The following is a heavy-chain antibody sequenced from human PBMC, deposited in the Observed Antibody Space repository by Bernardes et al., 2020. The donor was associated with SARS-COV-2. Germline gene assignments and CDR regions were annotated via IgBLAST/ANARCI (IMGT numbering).Heavy chain of an antibody. D-gene: IGHD4-17*01. CDR1: GGTFSSYA. CDR3: ARGGWTTVTIDYYDGMAV. CDR2: IIPIFGTA. Sequence: SVKVSCMASGGTFSSYAISWVRQAPGQGLGWMGGIIPIFGTANYAQKFQGRVTITADESTSTAYMELSSLRSEDTAVYYCARGGWTTVTIDYYDGMAVWGQATTFTVSS. V-gene: IGHV1-69*13. J-gene: IGHJ6*02.